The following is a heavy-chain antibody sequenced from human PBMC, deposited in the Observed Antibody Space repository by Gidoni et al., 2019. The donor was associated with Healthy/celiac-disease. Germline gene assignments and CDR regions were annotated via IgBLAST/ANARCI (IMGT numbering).Heavy chain of an antibody. D-gene: IGHD6-19*01. Sequence: EVQLVESGGGLVQLGRSLRISCAVSGFTFDAHALHWVRQAPGKGLEWVSGISWNSGSIGYANSVKGRFTISRDNAKNSLYLQMNSLRAEDTALYYCAKDEYSSGWYMSLGGAFDIWGQGTMVTVSS. CDR2: ISWNSGSI. V-gene: IGHV3-9*01. CDR3: AKDEYSSGWYMSLGGAFDI. J-gene: IGHJ3*02. CDR1: GFTFDAHA.